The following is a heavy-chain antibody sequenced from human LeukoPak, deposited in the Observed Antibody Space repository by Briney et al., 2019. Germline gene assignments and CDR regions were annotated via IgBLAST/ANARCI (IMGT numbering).Heavy chain of an antibody. D-gene: IGHD1-14*01. CDR1: GGSISSYY. J-gene: IGHJ5*02. CDR2: IYYSGST. CDR3: ARLLDRNYEGGAFDP. V-gene: IGHV4-59*08. Sequence: ASETLSLTCTVSGGSISSYYWSWIRQPPGKGLEWIGYIYYSGSTNYNASLTNRVTISVDTSKNQFSLKLSSVTAADTAVYYCARLLDRNYEGGAFDPWGQGTLVTVSS.